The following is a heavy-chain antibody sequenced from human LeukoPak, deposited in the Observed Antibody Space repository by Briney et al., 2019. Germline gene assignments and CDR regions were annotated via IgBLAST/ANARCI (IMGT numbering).Heavy chain of an antibody. CDR3: AKPRTTGLGWAQFDY. CDR2: FDGNGPNT. V-gene: IGHV3-23*01. CDR1: GFTFSSFA. D-gene: IGHD2-8*02. Sequence: PGGSLRLSCAASGFTFSSFAMTWARHAPGKGLEWVSGFDGNGPNTYYADSVKGRWTISRDNSRNTLYLEMNSLRPEDTAIYYCAKPRTTGLGWAQFDYWGQGSLVTVSS. J-gene: IGHJ4*02.